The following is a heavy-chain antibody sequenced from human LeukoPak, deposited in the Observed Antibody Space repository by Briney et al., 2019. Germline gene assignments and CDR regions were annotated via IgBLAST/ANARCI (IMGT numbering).Heavy chain of an antibody. Sequence: SETLSLTCAVYGGSFSGYYWGWIRQPPGKGLEWIANIYYSGSTYYNPSLKSRVTISVDTSKNQLSLKLSAVTAADTAVYYCASVRRGFGESSKYYSYYYMDVWGNGTTVPISS. CDR1: GGSFSGYY. D-gene: IGHD3-10*01. V-gene: IGHV4-34*01. J-gene: IGHJ6*03. CDR2: IYYSGST. CDR3: ASVRRGFGESSKYYSYYYMDV.